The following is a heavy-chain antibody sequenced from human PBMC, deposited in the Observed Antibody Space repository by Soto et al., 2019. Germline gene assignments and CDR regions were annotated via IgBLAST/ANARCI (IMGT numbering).Heavy chain of an antibody. CDR1: GGTFSSYT. Sequence: QVQLVQSGAEVKKPGSSVKVSCKASGGTFSSYTISWVLQAPGQGLEWMGRIIHILGIANYAQTFQGRVTSTAGKSTSTAYLELSSLRSEDTAVYYCARETGSGWYTLDYWGQGNLVTVSS. D-gene: IGHD6-19*01. J-gene: IGHJ4*02. V-gene: IGHV1-69*08. CDR3: ARETGSGWYTLDY. CDR2: IIHILGIA.